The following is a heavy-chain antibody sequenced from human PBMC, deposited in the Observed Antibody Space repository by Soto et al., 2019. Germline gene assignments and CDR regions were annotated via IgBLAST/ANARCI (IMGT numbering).Heavy chain of an antibody. V-gene: IGHV1-3*01. J-gene: IGHJ6*02. Sequence: ASVKVSCKASGYTFTSYAMHWVRQAPGQRLEWMGWINAGSGNTKYSQKFQGRVTITRDTSASTAYMELSSLRSEDTAVYYCARDPVRAYGMDVWGQGTTVTVSS. CDR1: GYTFTSYA. CDR3: ARDPVRAYGMDV. CDR2: INAGSGNT.